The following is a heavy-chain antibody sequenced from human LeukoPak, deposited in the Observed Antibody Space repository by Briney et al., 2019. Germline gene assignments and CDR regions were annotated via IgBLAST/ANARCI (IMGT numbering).Heavy chain of an antibody. J-gene: IGHJ4*02. V-gene: IGHV1-69*05. CDR2: IIPIFGTA. D-gene: IGHD3-16*01. CDR3: AKEGWGSNYFDY. Sequence: SVKVSCKASGGTFSSYAISWVRQAPGQGLEWMGGIIPIFGTANYAQKFQGRVTITTDGSTSTAYMELSSLRAEDTAVYYCAKEGWGSNYFDYWGQGTLVTVSS. CDR1: GGTFSSYA.